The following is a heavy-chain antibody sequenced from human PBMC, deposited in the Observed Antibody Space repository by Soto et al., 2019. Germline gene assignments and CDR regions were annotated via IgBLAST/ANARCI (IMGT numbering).Heavy chain of an antibody. Sequence: GGSLRLSCAASGFTFSSYWMSWVRQAPGKGLEWVANIKQDGSEKYYVDSVKGRFTISRDNAKNSLYLQMNSLRAEDTAVYYCARDLVPAAMLAGPSPLFGYWGQGTLVTVSS. CDR2: IKQDGSEK. J-gene: IGHJ4*02. V-gene: IGHV3-7*01. D-gene: IGHD2-2*01. CDR1: GFTFSSYW. CDR3: ARDLVPAAMLAGPSPLFGY.